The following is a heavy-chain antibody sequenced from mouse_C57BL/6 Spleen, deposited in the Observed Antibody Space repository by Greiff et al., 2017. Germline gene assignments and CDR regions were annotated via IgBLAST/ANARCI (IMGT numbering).Heavy chain of an antibody. CDR1: GYTFTSYW. J-gene: IGHJ2*01. D-gene: IGHD2-4*01. CDR2: IDPSDSET. CDR3: ARGVIYYDYANYFDY. V-gene: IGHV1-52*01. Sequence: QVQLQQPGAELVRPGSSVKLSCKASGYTFTSYWMHWVKQRPIQGLEWIGNIDPSDSETHYNQKFKDKATLTVDKSSSTAYMQLSSLTSEDSAVYYCARGVIYYDYANYFDYWGQGTTLTVSS.